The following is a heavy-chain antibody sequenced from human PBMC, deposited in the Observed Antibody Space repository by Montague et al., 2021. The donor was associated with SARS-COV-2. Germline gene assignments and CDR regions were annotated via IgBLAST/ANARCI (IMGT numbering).Heavy chain of an antibody. D-gene: IGHD3-9*01. J-gene: IGHJ4*02. CDR3: ARPPYYDILTGNGGLEY. CDR1: KFSFSSYA. CDR2: ISYVGSNQ. Sequence: SLRLSCAASKFSFSSYALHWVRQAPGKGLEWVAVISYVGSNQYYADSVKGRFTISRDNSKNKMYLQMSSLRAEDTAVYYCARPPYYDILTGNGGLEYWGQGTLVAVS. V-gene: IGHV3-30*04.